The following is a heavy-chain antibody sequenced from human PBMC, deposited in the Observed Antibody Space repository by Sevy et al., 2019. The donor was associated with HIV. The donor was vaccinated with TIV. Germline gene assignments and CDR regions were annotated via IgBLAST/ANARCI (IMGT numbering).Heavy chain of an antibody. Sequence: GGSLRLSCAASGFTFSYYAMTWVRQAPGKGLEWVSAISRSGDTTYYAESVKGRFTISRDNSRGTLYLQINSLRAEDTAIYFCAKEGYRLPGADAIDIWGQGTMVTVSS. V-gene: IGHV3-23*01. J-gene: IGHJ3*02. CDR3: AKEGYRLPGADAIDI. CDR2: ISRSGDTT. CDR1: GFTFSYYA. D-gene: IGHD3-16*01.